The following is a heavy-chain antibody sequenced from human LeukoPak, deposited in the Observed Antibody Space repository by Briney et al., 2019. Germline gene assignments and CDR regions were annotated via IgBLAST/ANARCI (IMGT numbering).Heavy chain of an antibody. J-gene: IGHJ4*02. CDR3: PREYYYGSGGTDY. CDR2: INPNSGGT. D-gene: IGHD3-10*01. Sequence: ASVKVSCKASGYTFTGYYMHWVRQAPGQGLEWMGWINPNSGGTNYAQKFQGRVTMTRDTSISTAYMELSRLRSDDTAVYYCPREYYYGSGGTDYWGQGTLVTVSS. CDR1: GYTFTGYY. V-gene: IGHV1-2*02.